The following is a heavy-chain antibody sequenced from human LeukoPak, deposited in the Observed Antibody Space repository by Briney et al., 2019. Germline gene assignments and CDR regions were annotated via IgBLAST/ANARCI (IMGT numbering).Heavy chain of an antibody. CDR2: IYYSRST. D-gene: IGHD6-13*01. CDR1: GGSISSYY. CDR3: ARYIAAAGISVYNWFDP. V-gene: IGHV4-59*01. J-gene: IGHJ5*02. Sequence: SETLSLTCTVSGGSISSYYWSWIRQPPGKGLEWIGYIYYSRSTNYNPSLKSRVTISVDTSKNQFSLKLSSVTAADTAVYYCARYIAAAGISVYNWFDPWGQGTLVTVSS.